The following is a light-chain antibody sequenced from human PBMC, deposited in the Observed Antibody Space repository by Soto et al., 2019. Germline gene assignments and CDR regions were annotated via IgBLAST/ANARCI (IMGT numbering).Light chain of an antibody. CDR1: IRDVGAYNL. J-gene: IGLJ3*02. CDR2: EVR. V-gene: IGLV2-14*01. Sequence: QSALTQPASVSGSAGQSITISCTGTIRDVGAYNLVSWYQQHPGTAPKLIIYEVRNRPSGISSRFSGSRSGNTASLTISGLEPEDACDYYCCAYTTRRTLVFGGGTKLTVL. CDR3: CAYTTRRTLV.